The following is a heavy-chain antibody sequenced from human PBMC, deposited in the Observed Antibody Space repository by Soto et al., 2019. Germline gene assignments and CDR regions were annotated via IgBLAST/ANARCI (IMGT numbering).Heavy chain of an antibody. CDR1: GASISSAYYY. CDR3: ARPIIDYGGRNRRDDAFDI. J-gene: IGHJ3*02. CDR2: ISYSGTT. Sequence: QLQLQQSGPGLVKPSETLSLTYTVSGASISSAYYYWGWIRQTPGKGLEWIGTISYSGTTYYNPSLKSRVTISVDTSKNHFSLRLSSVTAADTAVYFCARPIIDYGGRNRRDDAFDIWGQGTIVTVSS. D-gene: IGHD4-17*01. V-gene: IGHV4-39*02.